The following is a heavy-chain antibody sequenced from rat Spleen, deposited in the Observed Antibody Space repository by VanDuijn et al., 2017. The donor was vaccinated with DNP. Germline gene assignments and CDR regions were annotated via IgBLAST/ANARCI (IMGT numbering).Heavy chain of an antibody. V-gene: IGHV5S13*01. Sequence: EVQLVESGGGLVQPGRSLKLSCAASGFTFNSYDMAWVRQTPTKGLEWVASISTGGGNTYYRDSVKGRFTISRDNAKNTQYLQMDSLRSEDTATYYCARQPYYDGSYYYFDYWGQGVMVTVSS. CDR1: GFTFNSYD. D-gene: IGHD1-12*02. CDR3: ARQPYYDGSYYYFDY. CDR2: ISTGGGNT. J-gene: IGHJ2*01.